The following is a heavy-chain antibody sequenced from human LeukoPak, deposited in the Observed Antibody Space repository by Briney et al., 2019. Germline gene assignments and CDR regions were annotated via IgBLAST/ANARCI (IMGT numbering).Heavy chain of an antibody. CDR2: INSDGSTT. CDR3: ARGHHYYDSSAYYY. V-gene: IGHV3-74*01. Sequence: GGSLRLSCAASGFTFISYWMHWVRQAPGKGLVWVSRINSDGSTTSYAASVKGRFTISRDTAKNTLYLQMNSLRAEDTAVCYCARGHHYYDSSAYYYWGQGTLVTVSS. CDR1: GFTFISYW. J-gene: IGHJ4*02. D-gene: IGHD3-22*01.